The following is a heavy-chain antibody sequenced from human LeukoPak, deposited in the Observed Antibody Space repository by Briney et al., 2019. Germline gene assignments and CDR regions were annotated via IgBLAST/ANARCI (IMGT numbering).Heavy chain of an antibody. CDR3: ARDKSPRPFHDY. CDR2: ISSSSSYI. D-gene: IGHD2/OR15-2a*01. V-gene: IGHV3-21*01. J-gene: IGHJ4*02. CDR1: GFTFSSYS. Sequence: PGGSLRLSCAASGFTFSSYSMSWVRQAPGKGLEWVSSISSSSSYIYYADSVKGRFTISRDNAKNSLYLQMNSLRAEDTAVYYCARDKSPRPFHDYWGQGTLVTVSS.